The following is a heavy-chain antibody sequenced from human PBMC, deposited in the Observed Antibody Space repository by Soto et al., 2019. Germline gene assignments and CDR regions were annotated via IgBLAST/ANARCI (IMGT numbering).Heavy chain of an antibody. CDR3: ARYSSGWPGNGMDV. D-gene: IGHD6-19*01. CDR2: ISHTGTT. Sequence: SETLSLTCLVSDFPITSTYSWGWIRQPPGKGLEWIGTISHTGTTSYSASLKSRVTISVDMARKQLSLNVSSVTAADTAVYYCARYSSGWPGNGMDVWGRGTAVTVSS. J-gene: IGHJ6*02. V-gene: IGHV4-38-2*01. CDR1: DFPITSTYS.